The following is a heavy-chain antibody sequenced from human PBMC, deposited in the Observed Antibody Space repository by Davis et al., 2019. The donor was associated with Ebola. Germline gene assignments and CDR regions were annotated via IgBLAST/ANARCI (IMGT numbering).Heavy chain of an antibody. CDR3: ARHLYSSSWYPTNGMDV. CDR2: IYPDDSDT. J-gene: IGHJ6*02. V-gene: IGHV5-51*01. D-gene: IGHD6-13*01. Sequence: GESLKISCKASGYSFTNYWIAWVRQMPGKGLEWVGIIYPDDSDTRYSPSFQGQVTISADKSISTAYLQWSSLKASDTAMYYCARHLYSSSWYPTNGMDVWGQGTTVTVSS. CDR1: GYSFTNYW.